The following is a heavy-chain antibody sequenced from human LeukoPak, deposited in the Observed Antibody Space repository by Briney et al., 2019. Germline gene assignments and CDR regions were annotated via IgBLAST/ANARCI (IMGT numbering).Heavy chain of an antibody. CDR1: GFNFNLFW. CDR3: ARGWNGFDY. V-gene: IGHV3-7*05. CDR2: IKQDGSEK. J-gene: IGHJ4*02. Sequence: GGSLRLSCAASGFNFNLFWMTWVRQAPGKGLQWVANIKQDGSEKYYVDSVKGRFTISRDDAKETLYLQMNSLRAEDTAVYYCARGWNGFDYWGQGTLVTVSS. D-gene: IGHD1-1*01.